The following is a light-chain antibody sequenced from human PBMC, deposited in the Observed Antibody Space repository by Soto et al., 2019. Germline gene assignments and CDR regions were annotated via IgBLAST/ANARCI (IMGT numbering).Light chain of an antibody. CDR1: QSINSNY. J-gene: IGKJ1*01. Sequence: ESVLTQSPGTLSLSPGERATLSCRASQSINSNYLAWYQQKPGQAPRLLIYGASSRATGIPDRFSGSGSGTDFSLTISRLEPEDFAVYYCQQFLTSPRTFGQGTKVDIK. CDR2: GAS. V-gene: IGKV3-20*01. CDR3: QQFLTSPRT.